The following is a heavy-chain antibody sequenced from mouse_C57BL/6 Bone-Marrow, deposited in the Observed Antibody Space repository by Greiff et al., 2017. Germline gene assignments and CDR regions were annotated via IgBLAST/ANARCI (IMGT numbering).Heavy chain of an antibody. Sequence: EVMLQQSGAELVRPGASVKLSCTASGFNIKDDYMHWVKQRPEQGLEWIGWIDPENGDTEYASKFQGKATITADTSSNTAYLQLSSLTSEDTAVYYCTTYAMDYWGQGTSVTVSS. V-gene: IGHV14-4*01. J-gene: IGHJ4*01. CDR3: TTYAMDY. CDR1: GFNIKDDY. CDR2: IDPENGDT.